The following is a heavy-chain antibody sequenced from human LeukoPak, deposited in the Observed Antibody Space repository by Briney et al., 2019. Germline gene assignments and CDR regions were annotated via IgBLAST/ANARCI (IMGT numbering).Heavy chain of an antibody. CDR1: GGSISGHY. CDR3: ARTRHYYDSSGYYYFDY. J-gene: IGHJ4*02. Sequence: SETLSLTCSVSGGSISGHYWSWIRQPPGKGLEWIGHIFYSGSTNYNPTLKSRVTISLDTSKNQFSLKLSSVTAADTAVYYCARTRHYYDSSGYYYFDYWGQGTLVTVSS. D-gene: IGHD3-22*01. CDR2: IFYSGST. V-gene: IGHV4-59*08.